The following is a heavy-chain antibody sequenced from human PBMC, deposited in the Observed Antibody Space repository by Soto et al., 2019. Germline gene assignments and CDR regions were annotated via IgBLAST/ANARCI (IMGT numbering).Heavy chain of an antibody. V-gene: IGHV3-30*18. CDR1: GFTFSSYG. CDR2: ISYDGSNK. Sequence: QVQLVESGGGVVQPGRSLRLSCAASGFTFSSYGMHWVRQAPGKGLEWVAVISYDGSNKYYADSVKGRFTISRDNSKNTLYLQMNSLRAEDTAVYYCAKDRSGSYYGGYYYYYGMDVW. J-gene: IGHJ6*01. CDR3: AKDRSGSYYGGYYYYYGMDV. D-gene: IGHD1-26*01.